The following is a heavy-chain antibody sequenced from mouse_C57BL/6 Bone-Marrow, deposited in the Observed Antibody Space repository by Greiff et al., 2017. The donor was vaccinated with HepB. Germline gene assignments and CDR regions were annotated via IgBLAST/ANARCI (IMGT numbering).Heavy chain of an antibody. J-gene: IGHJ4*01. D-gene: IGHD1-1*01. CDR2: IYPGDGDT. CDR1: GYAFSSYW. V-gene: IGHV1-80*01. Sequence: QVQLQQSGAELVKPGASVKISCKASGYAFSSYWMNWVKQRPGKGLEWIGQIYPGDGDTNYNGKFKGKATLTADKSSSTAYMQLSSLTSEDSAVYFCARFGDYYGSSPYYYAMDYWGQGTSVTVSS. CDR3: ARFGDYYGSSPYYYAMDY.